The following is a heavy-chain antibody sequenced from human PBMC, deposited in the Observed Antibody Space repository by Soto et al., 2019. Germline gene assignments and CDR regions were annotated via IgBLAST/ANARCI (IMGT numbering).Heavy chain of an antibody. CDR2: LYDVDGS. Sequence: DVQLVESGGGLIQPGESLRLSCAAFGLTVSGKKYVAWVRQAPGKGLEWVSALYDVDGSFYADSVKGRFTTSSDSSKTTVYLQMNGLRPDDTAVYYCASWHEREHAYHVWGQGTTVTVSS. J-gene: IGHJ3*01. V-gene: IGHV3-53*01. CDR1: GLTVSGKKY. D-gene: IGHD1-1*01. CDR3: ASWHEREHAYHV.